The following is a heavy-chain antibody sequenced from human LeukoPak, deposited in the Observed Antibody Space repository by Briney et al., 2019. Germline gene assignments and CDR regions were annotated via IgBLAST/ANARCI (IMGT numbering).Heavy chain of an antibody. CDR1: GGSISNSSYY. V-gene: IGHV4-39*07. D-gene: IGHD5-24*01. J-gene: IGHJ4*02. CDR2: IYYSGST. Sequence: SETLSLTCTVSGGSISNSSYYWGWIRQPPGKGLEWIGSIYYSGSTYYNPSLKSRVTISVDTSKNQFSLKLSSVTAADTAVYYCATNRKNDGYNFIGNFDYWGQGTLVTVSS. CDR3: ATNRKNDGYNFIGNFDY.